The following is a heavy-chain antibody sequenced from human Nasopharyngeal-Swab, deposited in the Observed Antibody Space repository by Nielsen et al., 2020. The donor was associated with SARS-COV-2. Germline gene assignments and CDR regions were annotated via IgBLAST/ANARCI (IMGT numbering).Heavy chain of an antibody. V-gene: IGHV4-39*01. CDR2: IYYSGST. CDR1: GGSISSSSYY. Sequence: SETLSLTCTVSGGSISSSSYYWGWIRQPPGKGLEWIGSIYYSGSTYYNPSLKSRVTISVDTSKNQFSLKLSSVTAADTAVYYCATYGYGSYYYYYMDVWGKGTTVTASS. D-gene: IGHD5-18*01. CDR3: ATYGYGSYYYYYMDV. J-gene: IGHJ6*03.